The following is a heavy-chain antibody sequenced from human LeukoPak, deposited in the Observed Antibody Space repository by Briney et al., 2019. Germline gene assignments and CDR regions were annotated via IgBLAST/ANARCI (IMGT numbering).Heavy chain of an antibody. Sequence: GRSLRLSCAASGFTFSSYGMHWVRQAPGKGLEWVAVISYDGSKKYYADSVKGRFTISRDSSKNTLYLQMNSLRAEDTAVYYCAKDGSGYDPYYYYGMDVWGQGTTVTVSS. D-gene: IGHD5-12*01. CDR2: ISYDGSKK. V-gene: IGHV3-30*18. J-gene: IGHJ6*02. CDR3: AKDGSGYDPYYYYGMDV. CDR1: GFTFSSYG.